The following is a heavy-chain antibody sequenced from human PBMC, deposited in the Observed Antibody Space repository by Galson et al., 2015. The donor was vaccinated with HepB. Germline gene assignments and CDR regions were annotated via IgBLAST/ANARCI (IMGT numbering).Heavy chain of an antibody. J-gene: IGHJ3*02. Sequence: SLRLSCAASGFTFSNYAMNWVRQAPGKGLEWISALSGSGGSTYSADSVKGRFTISRDNSKNTLYLQMNSLRAEGTAVYFCARGPTYYDILTGYSGDAFEIWGQGTRVTVSS. CDR1: GFTFSNYA. D-gene: IGHD3-9*01. CDR3: ARGPTYYDILTGYSGDAFEI. CDR2: LSGSGGST. V-gene: IGHV3-23*01.